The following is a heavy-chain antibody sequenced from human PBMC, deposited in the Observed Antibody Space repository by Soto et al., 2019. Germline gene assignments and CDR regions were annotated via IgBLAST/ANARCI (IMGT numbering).Heavy chain of an antibody. CDR1: GFTFSSYA. D-gene: IGHD4-17*01. CDR3: AKATVTTRGAFDI. J-gene: IGHJ3*02. CDR2: LSGSGGSP. Sequence: EVQLLESGGGLVQPGASLRLSCAASGFTFSSYAMCWVRQAPGKGLEWVSALSGSGGSPYYADSVKGRFTISRDNSKNTLFLQMNSLRADDTAVYYCAKATVTTRGAFDIWGQGTMVTVSS. V-gene: IGHV3-23*01.